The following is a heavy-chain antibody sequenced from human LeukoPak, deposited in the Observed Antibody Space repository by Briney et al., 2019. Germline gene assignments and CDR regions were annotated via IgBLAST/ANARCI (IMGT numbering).Heavy chain of an antibody. Sequence: SETLSLTCTVSGGSITSYYWSWIRPPPGKGLEWIGYIYYSGSTNYNPSLKSRVTISVDTSKNQFSLKLSSVTAADTAVYYCARSVHNWNDYFGYWGQGTLVTVSS. CDR3: ARSVHNWNDYFGY. CDR1: GGSITSYY. CDR2: IYYSGST. D-gene: IGHD1-20*01. J-gene: IGHJ4*01. V-gene: IGHV4-59*01.